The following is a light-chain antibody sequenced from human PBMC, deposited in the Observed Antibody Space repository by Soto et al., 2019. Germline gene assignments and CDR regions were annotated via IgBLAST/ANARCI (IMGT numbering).Light chain of an antibody. Sequence: VLTQSPATLSSFPGDRVTLSCRASQNVNSNLGWYQQKPGQVPRLLVYGASSRATGIPDRFSGSGSGTDFTLTISRLEPEDFAVYYCQQYGSSPWTFGQGTKVAIK. V-gene: IGKV3-20*01. CDR2: GAS. CDR1: QNVNSN. CDR3: QQYGSSPWT. J-gene: IGKJ1*01.